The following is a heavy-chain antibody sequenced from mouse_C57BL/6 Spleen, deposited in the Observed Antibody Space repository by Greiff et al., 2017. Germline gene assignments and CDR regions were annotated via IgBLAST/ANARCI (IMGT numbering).Heavy chain of an antibody. V-gene: IGHV5-4*03. J-gene: IGHJ4*01. Sequence: EVKLMESEGGLVKPGGSLKLSCAASGFTFSSYAMSWVRQTPEKRLEWVATISDGGSYTYYPDNVKGRFTISRDNAKNNLYLQMSHLKSEDTAMYYCARLAAMDYWGQGTSVTVSS. CDR3: ARLAAMDY. CDR1: GFTFSSYA. CDR2: ISDGGSYT.